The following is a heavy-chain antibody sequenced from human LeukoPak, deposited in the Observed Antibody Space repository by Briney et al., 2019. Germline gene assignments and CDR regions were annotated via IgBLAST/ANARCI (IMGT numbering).Heavy chain of an antibody. CDR2: IETSGIT. D-gene: IGHD2-8*01. CDR1: GPSISSGGYL. Sequence: SQTLSLXCTLSGPSISSGGYLWSWIRQPAGKGVEWFGRIETSGITNYNPSLKSRVTISVDTSKNQFSLKLRSVTAADTAVYYCARALCINGICEWFDPWGQGTLVTVSS. V-gene: IGHV4-61*02. CDR3: ARALCINGICEWFDP. J-gene: IGHJ5*02.